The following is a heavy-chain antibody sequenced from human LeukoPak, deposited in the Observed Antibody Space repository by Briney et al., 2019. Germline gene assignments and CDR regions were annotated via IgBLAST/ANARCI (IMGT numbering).Heavy chain of an antibody. D-gene: IGHD2-2*01. CDR3: ATCSSTSCYGFDY. CDR2: IIPIFGTA. Sequence: SVKVSCKASGGTFSSYAISWVRQAPGQGLEWMGGIIPIFGTANYAQKFQGRVTITADESTSTAYMELSSLRSEDTAVYHCATCSSTSCYGFDYWGQGTLVTVSS. J-gene: IGHJ4*02. CDR1: GGTFSSYA. V-gene: IGHV1-69*13.